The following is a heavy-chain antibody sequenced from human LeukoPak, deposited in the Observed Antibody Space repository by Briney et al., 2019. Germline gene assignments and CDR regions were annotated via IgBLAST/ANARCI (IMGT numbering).Heavy chain of an antibody. V-gene: IGHV3-30*04. J-gene: IGHJ6*04. CDR2: ISYDGSNK. Sequence: GGSLRLSCAASGFTFSSYAMHWVRQAPGKGLEWVAVISYDGSNKYYADSVKGRFTISRDNSKNTLYLQMNSLRAEDTAVYYCAREHCSGGSCYFDYYYGMDVWGKGTTVTVSS. CDR1: GFTFSSYA. CDR3: AREHCSGGSCYFDYYYGMDV. D-gene: IGHD2-15*01.